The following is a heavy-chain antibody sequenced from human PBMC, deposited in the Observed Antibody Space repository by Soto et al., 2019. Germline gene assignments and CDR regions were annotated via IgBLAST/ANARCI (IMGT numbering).Heavy chain of an antibody. V-gene: IGHV4-59*01. J-gene: IGHJ4*02. CDR3: ARAPPRRKAVAGLGYFDY. CDR2: IYYSGST. D-gene: IGHD6-19*01. Sequence: PSETLSLTCTVSGGSISSYYWSWIRQPPGKGLEWIGYIYYSGSTNYNPSLKSRVTISVDASKNQFSLKLSSVTAADTAVYYCARAPPRRKAVAGLGYFDYWGQGTLVTVSS. CDR1: GGSISSYY.